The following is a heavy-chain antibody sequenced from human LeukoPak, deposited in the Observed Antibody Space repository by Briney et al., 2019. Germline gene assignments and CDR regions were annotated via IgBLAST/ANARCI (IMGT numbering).Heavy chain of an antibody. D-gene: IGHD3-22*01. Sequence: GGSLRLSCAASGFSFSRYDMLWARQVPGKGLEWVSAIGIAGDTYYPASVKGRFTISRENAENSLYLQMNSLRAEDTAVYYCARGGRYYDTSGFYQRRQYYGMDVWGQGTTVTVSS. J-gene: IGHJ6*02. V-gene: IGHV3-13*01. CDR1: GFSFSRYD. CDR2: IGIAGDT. CDR3: ARGGRYYDTSGFYQRRQYYGMDV.